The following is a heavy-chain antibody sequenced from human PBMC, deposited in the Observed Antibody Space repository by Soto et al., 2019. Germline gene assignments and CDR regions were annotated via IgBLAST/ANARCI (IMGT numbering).Heavy chain of an antibody. CDR2: IYYTGST. D-gene: IGHD3-16*01. CDR3: ARELRAVEY. V-gene: IGHV4-61*01. J-gene: IGHJ4*02. CDR1: GGSVSSGSYY. Sequence: QMQLQESGPGLVKPSETLSLTCTVSGGSVSSGSYYWSCIRQPPGKGLEWIGYIYYTGSTNYNPSLKSRVTISVDKSKNQFSLKLSSVTAADTAVYYCARELRAVEYWGQGTLVTVSS.